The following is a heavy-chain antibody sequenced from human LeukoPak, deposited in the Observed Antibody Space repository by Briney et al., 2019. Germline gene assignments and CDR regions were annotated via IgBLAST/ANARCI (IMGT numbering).Heavy chain of an antibody. CDR2: INSDGSST. V-gene: IGHV3-74*01. Sequence: GGSLRLSCAASGFTFSSYWMHWVREAPGKGLVWVSRINSDGSSTSYADSVKGRFTISRDNAKNTLYLQMNSLRAEDTAVYYCARIPYCSSTNCYPSDYWGQGTLVTVSS. J-gene: IGHJ4*02. D-gene: IGHD2-2*01. CDR1: GFTFSSYW. CDR3: ARIPYCSSTNCYPSDY.